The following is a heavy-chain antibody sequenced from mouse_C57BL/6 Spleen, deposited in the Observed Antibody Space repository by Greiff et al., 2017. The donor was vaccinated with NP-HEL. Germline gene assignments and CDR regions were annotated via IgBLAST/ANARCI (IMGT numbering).Heavy chain of an antibody. Sequence: VQLQQSGPELVKPGASVKIPCKASGYTFTDYNMDWVKQSHGKSLEWIGDINPNNGGTIYNQKFKGKATLTVDKSSSTAYMELRSLTSEDTAVYYCARRYYGGSRYFDVWGTGTTVTVSS. CDR3: ARRYYGGSRYFDV. J-gene: IGHJ1*03. CDR1: GYTFTDYN. V-gene: IGHV1-18*01. CDR2: INPNNGGT. D-gene: IGHD1-1*01.